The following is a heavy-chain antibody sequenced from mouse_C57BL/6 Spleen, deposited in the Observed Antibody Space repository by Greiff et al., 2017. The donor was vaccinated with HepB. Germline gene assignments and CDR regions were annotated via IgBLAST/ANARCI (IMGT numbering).Heavy chain of an antibody. CDR3: ARWDYDDAMDY. CDR2: ISSGSSTI. V-gene: IGHV5-17*01. J-gene: IGHJ4*01. Sequence: EVQLQESGGGLVKPGGSLKLSCAASGFTFSDYGMHWVRQAPEKGLEWVAYISSGSSTIYYADTVKGRFTISRDNAKNTLFLQMTSLRSEDTAMYYCARWDYDDAMDYWGQGTSVTVSS. D-gene: IGHD2-4*01. CDR1: GFTFSDYG.